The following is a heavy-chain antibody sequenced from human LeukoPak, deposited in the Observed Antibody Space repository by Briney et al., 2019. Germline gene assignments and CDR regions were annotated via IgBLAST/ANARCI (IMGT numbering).Heavy chain of an antibody. Sequence: SETLSLTCTVSGDSISSGSYYWSWIRQPAGKGLEWIGRIYIRGTTNYNPSLKSRVTISADTSKNQFSLKLDSVTAADTAVYYCARGYWFYFDYWGQGTLVTVSS. CDR1: GDSISSGSYY. CDR3: ARGYWFYFDY. J-gene: IGHJ4*02. CDR2: IYIRGTT. D-gene: IGHD2-8*02. V-gene: IGHV4-61*02.